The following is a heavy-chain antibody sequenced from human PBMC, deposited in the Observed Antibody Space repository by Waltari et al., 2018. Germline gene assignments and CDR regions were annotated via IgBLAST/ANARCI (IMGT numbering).Heavy chain of an antibody. D-gene: IGHD2-15*01. Sequence: EVKLVESGGGLVQPGGSLRLSCAASGFTFSSYWMHWVRQAPGKGLVWVARINSDGGSTNFAYSVKGRFTISRDNAKNTLYLQMNSLRAEDTAVYYCARVPVAYYGMDVWGQGTTVTVSS. CDR2: INSDGGST. V-gene: IGHV3-74*01. CDR3: ARVPVAYYGMDV. CDR1: GFTFSSYW. J-gene: IGHJ6*02.